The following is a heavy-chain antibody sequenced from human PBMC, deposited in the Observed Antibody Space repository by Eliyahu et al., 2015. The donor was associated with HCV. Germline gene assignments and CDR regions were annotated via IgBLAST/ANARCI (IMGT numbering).Heavy chain of an antibody. Sequence: QVQLVESGGGVVQPGRSLRLSCAASGFSFSRXGMHWVRQAPGKGLEWAAIISYDGSSQYYADSVKGRLTISRDNSKNTLYLQMNSLRHDDTAIYYCARAAGDFYCSSTSCYTRYGMDVWGQGTTVTVSS. CDR3: ARAAGDFYCSSTSCYTRYGMDV. D-gene: IGHD2-2*02. V-gene: IGHV3-30*03. CDR2: ISYDGSSQ. J-gene: IGHJ6*02. CDR1: GFSFSRXG.